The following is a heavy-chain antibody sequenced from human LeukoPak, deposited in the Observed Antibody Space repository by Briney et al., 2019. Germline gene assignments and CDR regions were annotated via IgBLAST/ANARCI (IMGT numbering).Heavy chain of an antibody. J-gene: IGHJ6*02. V-gene: IGHV3-23*01. CDR2: ISGSGGST. D-gene: IGHD3-10*01. CDR3: ARDRDILWFGEFQYYYGMDV. Sequence: GGSLRLSCAASGFTFSSYAMSWVRQAPGKGLEWVSAISGSGGSTYYADSVKGRFTISRDNSKNTLYLQMNSLRAEDTAVYYCARDRDILWFGEFQYYYGMDVWGQGTTVTVSS. CDR1: GFTFSSYA.